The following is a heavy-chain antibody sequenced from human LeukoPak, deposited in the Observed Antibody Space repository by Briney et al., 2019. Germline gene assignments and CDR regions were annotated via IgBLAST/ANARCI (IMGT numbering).Heavy chain of an antibody. D-gene: IGHD6-6*01. V-gene: IGHV4-30-2*01. CDR1: GGSISSGGYY. J-gene: IGHJ5*02. Sequence: SETLSLTCTVSGGSISSGGYYWSWIRQPPGKGLEWIGYIYHSGSTYYNPSLKSRVTISVDRSKNQFSLKLSSVTAADTAVYYCARDQAQQLGRGSRFDPWGQGTLVTVSS. CDR3: ARDQAQQLGRGSRFDP. CDR2: IYHSGST.